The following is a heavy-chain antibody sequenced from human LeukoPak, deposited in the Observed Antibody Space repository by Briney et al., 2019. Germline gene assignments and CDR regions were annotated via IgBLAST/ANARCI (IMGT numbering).Heavy chain of an antibody. J-gene: IGHJ4*02. V-gene: IGHV4-34*01. D-gene: IGHD3-10*01. CDR2: INHSGGT. CDR3: ATDRYYGSGSYYKFDY. CDR1: GASFSGYY. Sequence: PSETLSLTCGVSGASFSGYYWSWIRQPPGKGLEWIGEINHSGGTNYNPSLKSRVTISVDTSKKQFSLNLRSVTAEDTAVYYCATDRYYGSGSYYKFDYWGQGTLVNVSS.